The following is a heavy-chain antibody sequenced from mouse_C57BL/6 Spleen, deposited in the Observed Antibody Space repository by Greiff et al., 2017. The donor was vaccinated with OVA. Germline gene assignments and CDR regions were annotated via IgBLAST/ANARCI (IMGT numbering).Heavy chain of an antibody. J-gene: IGHJ2*01. CDR2: INPYNGGT. CDR1: GYTFTDYY. CDR3: ARFWDSFDY. V-gene: IGHV1-19*01. Sequence: EVKLLESGPVLVKPGASVKMSCKASGYTFTDYYINWVKQSHGKSLEWIGVINPYNGGTSYNQKFKGKATLTVDKSSSTAYMELNSLTSEDSAVYYCARFWDSFDYWGKGTTLTVSS. D-gene: IGHD3-3*01.